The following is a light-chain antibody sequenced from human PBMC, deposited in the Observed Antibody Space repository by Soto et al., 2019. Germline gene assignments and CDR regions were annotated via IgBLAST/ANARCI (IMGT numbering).Light chain of an antibody. CDR1: QSVNSY. J-gene: IGKJ2*01. CDR2: DAS. CDR3: QQRNNWPPST. V-gene: IGKV3-11*01. Sequence: EVVLTQSPATLYLSPGERATLSCRASQSVNSYLAWYQQKPGQAPRLLIYDASIRATGIPARFSGSGSGTDFTLTISSLEPEDFAVYYCQQRNNWPPSTFGQGTKLEIK.